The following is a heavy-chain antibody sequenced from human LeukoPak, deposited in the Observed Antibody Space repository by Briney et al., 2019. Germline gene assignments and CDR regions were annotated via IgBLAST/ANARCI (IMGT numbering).Heavy chain of an antibody. D-gene: IGHD3-22*01. CDR2: IIPIFGTA. Sequence: SVTVSCTASGGTFSSYAISWVRQAPGQGLEWMGGIIPIFGTASYAQKFQGRVTITADESTSTAYMELSSLRSEDTAVYYCARSRRTGITMIVGGGLDYWGQGTLVTVSS. J-gene: IGHJ4*02. CDR3: ARSRRTGITMIVGGGLDY. CDR1: GGTFSSYA. V-gene: IGHV1-69*13.